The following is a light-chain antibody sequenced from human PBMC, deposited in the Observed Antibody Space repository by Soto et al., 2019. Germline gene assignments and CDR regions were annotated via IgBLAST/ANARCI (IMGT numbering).Light chain of an antibody. CDR1: SSEVGGYNY. CDR2: EVS. Sequence: QSVLTQPPAASGSPGQSVTISCTGTSSEVGGYNYVSWYQQHPGKAPKLMISEVSKRPSGVPDRFSGSKSGNTASLTVSGLQAEDEADYYCISYAGSDFYVFGTGTKVTVL. CDR3: ISYAGSDFYV. J-gene: IGLJ1*01. V-gene: IGLV2-8*01.